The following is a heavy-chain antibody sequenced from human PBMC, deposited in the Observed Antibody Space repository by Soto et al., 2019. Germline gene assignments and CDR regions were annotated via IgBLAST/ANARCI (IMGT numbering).Heavy chain of an antibody. D-gene: IGHD3-22*01. V-gene: IGHV1-18*01. Sequence: GASVKVSCKASGYTFTSYGISWVRQAPGQGLEWMGWISAYNGNTNYAQKLQGRVTMTTDTSTSTAYMELSSLRSDDTAVYYCARAGPHYYDSSGYLFGYWGQGTLVTVSS. CDR1: GYTFTSYG. CDR2: ISAYNGNT. J-gene: IGHJ4*02. CDR3: ARAGPHYYDSSGYLFGY.